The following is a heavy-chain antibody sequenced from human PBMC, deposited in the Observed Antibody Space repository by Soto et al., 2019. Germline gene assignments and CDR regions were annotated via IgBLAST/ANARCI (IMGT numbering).Heavy chain of an antibody. CDR2: IYYSGST. V-gene: IGHV4-30-4*01. D-gene: IGHD2-15*01. J-gene: IGHJ4*02. CDR3: AVRRYCSGGSCYGGYYFDY. Sequence: LCGGSISSGDYYWSWIRQPPGKGLEWIGYIYYSGSTYYNPSLKSRVTISVDTSKNQFSLKLSSVTAADTAVYYCAVRRYCSGGSCYGGYYFDYWGQGTLVTVSS. CDR1: GGSISSGDYY.